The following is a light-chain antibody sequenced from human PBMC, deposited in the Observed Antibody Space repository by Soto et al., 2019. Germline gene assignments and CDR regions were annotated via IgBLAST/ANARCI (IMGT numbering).Light chain of an antibody. CDR1: SSDVGAYNY. CDR2: DVS. Sequence: TRPTSVSGSPGQSITISCTGTSSDVGAYNYVSWYQQHPGKAPKLMIYDVSHRPSGVSHRFSGSKSGNTASLTISGLQAEDEADYYCGSYTTSSNYVFGTGTKVTVL. CDR3: GSYTTSSNYV. V-gene: IGLV2-14*01. J-gene: IGLJ1*01.